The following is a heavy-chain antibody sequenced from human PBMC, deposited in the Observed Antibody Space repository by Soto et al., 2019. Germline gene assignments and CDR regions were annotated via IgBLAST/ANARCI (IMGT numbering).Heavy chain of an antibody. Sequence: PSHKLSRTCTLYAASITPYYCTCICQSPGKGLEWIVSVSSTGSTVFNPSLTSRVTVSLDTSKNQFSLTLNSVTAADTAVYYCARGGGSPYHIHEFDFWGQGTLVT. V-gene: IGHV4-59*07. J-gene: IGHJ4*02. D-gene: IGHD2-21*01. CDR3: ARGGGSPYHIHEFDF. CDR1: AASITPYY. CDR2: VSSTGST.